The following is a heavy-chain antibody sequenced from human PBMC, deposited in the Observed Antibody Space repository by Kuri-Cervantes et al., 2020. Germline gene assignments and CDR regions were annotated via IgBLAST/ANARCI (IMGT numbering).Heavy chain of an antibody. CDR1: GFTFSSYA. V-gene: IGHV3-23*01. Sequence: GGSLRLSCAASGFTFSSYAMSWVRQAPGKGLEWVSAISGSGGSTYYADSVKGRFTISRDNSKTTLYLQMNSLRAKDTAVYYCARNQPYYGDYESYYMDVWCKGTTVTVSS. CDR2: ISGSGGST. J-gene: IGHJ6*03. CDR3: ARNQPYYGDYESYYMDV. D-gene: IGHD4-17*01.